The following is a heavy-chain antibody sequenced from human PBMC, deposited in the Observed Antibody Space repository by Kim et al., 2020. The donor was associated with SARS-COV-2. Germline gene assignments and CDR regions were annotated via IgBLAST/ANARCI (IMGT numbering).Heavy chain of an antibody. CDR2: IYSGGST. CDR3: ARPTSGYSSGTYYYYYGMDV. J-gene: IGHJ6*02. D-gene: IGHD6-19*01. CDR1: GFTVSSNY. Sequence: GGSLRLSCAASGFTVSSNYMSWVRQAPGKGLEWVSAIYSGGSTYYADSVKGRFTISRHNSKNTLYLQMNSLRAEDTAVYYCARPTSGYSSGTYYYYYGMDVWGQGTTVTVSS. V-gene: IGHV3-53*04.